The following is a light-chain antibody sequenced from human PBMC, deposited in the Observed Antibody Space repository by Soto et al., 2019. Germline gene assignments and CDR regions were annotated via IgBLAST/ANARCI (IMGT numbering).Light chain of an antibody. Sequence: EIVLTQSPGTLSLSPGERATLTCRASQRVNSDYLAWYQQKPGQAPRLLIYAASNRATAIPDRFSGGGSGTDFTLTITRLEPEDFAVYYCQQYGSSPRTFGRGTKVEVK. CDR2: AAS. CDR1: QRVNSDY. V-gene: IGKV3-20*01. J-gene: IGKJ1*01. CDR3: QQYGSSPRT.